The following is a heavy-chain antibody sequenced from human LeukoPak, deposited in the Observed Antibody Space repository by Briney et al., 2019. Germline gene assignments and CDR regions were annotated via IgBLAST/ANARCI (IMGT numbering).Heavy chain of an antibody. CDR3: VRGVWQHLAP. D-gene: IGHD2-21*01. Sequence: GGSLRLSCAASGFTFSSYAMSWVRQAPGKGLEWVSGISGSGGSTYYADSVKGRFTISRDNSKSALYLQMNSLRAEDTAVYYCVRGVWQHLAPWGQGTLVTVSS. CDR2: ISGSGGST. J-gene: IGHJ5*02. V-gene: IGHV3-23*01. CDR1: GFTFSSYA.